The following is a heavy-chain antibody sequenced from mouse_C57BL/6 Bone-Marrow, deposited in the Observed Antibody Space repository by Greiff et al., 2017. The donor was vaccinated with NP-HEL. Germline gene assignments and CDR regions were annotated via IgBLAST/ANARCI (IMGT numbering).Heavy chain of an antibody. J-gene: IGHJ2*01. CDR2: IYPRSGNT. D-gene: IGHD4-1*01. Sequence: VQLQESGAELARPGASVKLSCKASGYTFTSYGISWVKQRTGQGLVWIGEIYPRSGNTYYNEKFKGKATLTADKSSSTAYMELRSLTSEDSAVYFCARKRRTGTPFDYWGQGTTLTVSS. CDR1: GYTFTSYG. V-gene: IGHV1-81*01. CDR3: ARKRRTGTPFDY.